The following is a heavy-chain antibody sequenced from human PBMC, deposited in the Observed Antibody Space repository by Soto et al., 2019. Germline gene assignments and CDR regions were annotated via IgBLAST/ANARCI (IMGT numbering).Heavy chain of an antibody. CDR2: INHSGST. Sequence: SETLSLTCTVSGGSISSSSYYWGWIRQPPGKGLEWIGKINHSGSTNYNPSLKSRVTISVDTSKNQFSLKLSSVTAADTAVYYCARGPGLGVDTAMEETFDYWGQGTLVTVSS. CDR3: ARGPGLGVDTAMEETFDY. CDR1: GGSISSSSYY. V-gene: IGHV4-39*07. D-gene: IGHD5-18*01. J-gene: IGHJ4*02.